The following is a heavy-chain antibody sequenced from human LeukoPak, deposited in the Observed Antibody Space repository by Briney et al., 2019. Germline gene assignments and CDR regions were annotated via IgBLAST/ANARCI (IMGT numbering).Heavy chain of an antibody. V-gene: IGHV3-30*04. CDR1: GFTFSTYA. CDR2: ISHDGGNK. CDR3: ARDLSPVVVAAFDY. Sequence: GGSLRLSCATSGFTFSTYAMHWVRQAPGKGLEWVAIISHDGGNKNYADSVKGRFTISRDNSKNTLYLQMNSLRAEDTAVYYCARDLSPVVVAAFDYWGQGTLVTVSS. D-gene: IGHD2-15*01. J-gene: IGHJ4*02.